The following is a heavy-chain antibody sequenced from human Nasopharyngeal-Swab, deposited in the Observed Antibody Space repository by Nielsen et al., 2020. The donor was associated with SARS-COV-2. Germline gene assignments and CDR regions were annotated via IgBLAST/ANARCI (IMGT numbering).Heavy chain of an antibody. Sequence: ASVKVSCKASGYTFTSYYMHWVRQAPGQGLEWMGIINPSGGSTSYAQKLQGRVTMTRDTSTSTVYMELSSLRSEDTAVYYCAMAMGSGSLSDWYYYYCMDVWGHGTTVTVSS. V-gene: IGHV1-46*01. D-gene: IGHD6-19*01. CDR2: INPSGGST. CDR1: GYTFTSYY. CDR3: AMAMGSGSLSDWYYYYCMDV. J-gene: IGHJ6*02.